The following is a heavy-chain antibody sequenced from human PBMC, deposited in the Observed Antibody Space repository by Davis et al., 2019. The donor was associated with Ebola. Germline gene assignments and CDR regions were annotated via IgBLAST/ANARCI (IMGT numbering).Heavy chain of an antibody. D-gene: IGHD3-10*01. CDR3: ARDLRGSGSFWKSYYYYGMDV. CDR1: GGTFSSYA. J-gene: IGHJ6*02. V-gene: IGHV1-69*04. Sequence: AASVKVSCKASGGTFSSYAISWVRQAPGQGLEWMGRIIPILGIANYAQKFQGRVTITADKSTSTAYMELSSLRSEDTAVYYCARDLRGSGSFWKSYYYYGMDVWGQGTTVTVSS. CDR2: IIPILGIA.